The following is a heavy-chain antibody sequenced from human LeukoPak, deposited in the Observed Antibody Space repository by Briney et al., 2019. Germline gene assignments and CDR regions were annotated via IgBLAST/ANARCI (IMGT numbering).Heavy chain of an antibody. CDR3: ARDPDCSSTSCSDY. CDR1: GGTFSSYA. CDR2: IIPIFGTA. D-gene: IGHD2-2*01. V-gene: IGHV1-69*13. Sequence: SVKVSCKASGGTFSSYAISWVRQAPGQGLAWMGGIIPIFGTASYAQKFQGRVTITADESTSTAYMELSSLRSEDTAVYYCARDPDCSSTSCSDYWGQGTLVTVSS. J-gene: IGHJ4*02.